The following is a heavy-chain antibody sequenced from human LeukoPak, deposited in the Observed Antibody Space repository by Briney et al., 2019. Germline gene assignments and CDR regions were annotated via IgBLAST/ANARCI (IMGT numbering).Heavy chain of an antibody. D-gene: IGHD3-10*01. V-gene: IGHV3-66*01. CDR1: GFTVSSNY. Sequence: GGSLRLSCAASGFTVSSNYMSWVRQAPGKGLEWVSVIYSGGSTYYADSVKGRFTISRDNAKNTLYLQMNSLRAEDTAVYYCARDHRGSGSRYYYYYMDVWGKGTTVTISS. CDR3: ARDHRGSGSRYYYYYMDV. CDR2: IYSGGST. J-gene: IGHJ6*03.